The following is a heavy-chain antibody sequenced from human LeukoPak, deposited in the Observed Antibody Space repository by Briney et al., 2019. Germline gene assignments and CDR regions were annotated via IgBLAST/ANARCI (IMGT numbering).Heavy chain of an antibody. J-gene: IGHJ5*02. Sequence: GRSLRLSCTASGFTFSTYGMSWVRQAPGKGLEWVSGISGRGDGTYYADSVKGRFTISRDNSKHTLYMQVNSLRVEDTAVYYCAKGGWSGSPLNWFDPWGQGTLVTVFS. CDR1: GFTFSTYG. D-gene: IGHD3-3*01. CDR3: AKGGWSGSPLNWFDP. V-gene: IGHV3-23*01. CDR2: ISGRGDGT.